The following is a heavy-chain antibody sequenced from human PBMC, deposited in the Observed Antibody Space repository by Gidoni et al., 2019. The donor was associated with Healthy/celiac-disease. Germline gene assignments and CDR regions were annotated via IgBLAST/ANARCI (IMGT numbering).Heavy chain of an antibody. V-gene: IGHV1-3*01. D-gene: IGHD5-12*01. CDR1: GYTFTSYA. Sequence: VQLVQSGAEVKKPGASVKVSCKASGYTFTSYAMHWVRQAPGQRLEWMGWINAGNGNTKYSQKFQGRVTITRDTSASTAYMELSSLRSEDTAVYYCARVEEMATRAFDYWGQGTLVTVSS. CDR2: INAGNGNT. J-gene: IGHJ4*02. CDR3: ARVEEMATRAFDY.